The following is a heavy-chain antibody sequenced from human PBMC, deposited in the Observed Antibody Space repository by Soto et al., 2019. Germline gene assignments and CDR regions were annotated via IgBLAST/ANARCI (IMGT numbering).Heavy chain of an antibody. J-gene: IGHJ4*02. CDR3: ARYGDYDFDY. CDR2: IYYSGRT. V-gene: IGHV4-59*11. Sequence: PSETLYLTFTLSGYSISSHYWSWIRQPPGKGLEWIGYIYYSGRTNYNPSLKSRVTISVDTSRNQFSLKLNSVTAADTAVYYCARYGDYDFDYWGQGTLVT. CDR1: GYSISSHY. D-gene: IGHD4-17*01.